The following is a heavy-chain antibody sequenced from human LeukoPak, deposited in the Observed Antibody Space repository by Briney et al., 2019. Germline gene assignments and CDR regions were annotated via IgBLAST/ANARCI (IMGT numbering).Heavy chain of an antibody. Sequence: SETLSLTCTVSGGSISSSSYYWGWIRQPPGKGLEWIGSIYYSGSTYYNPSLKSRVTISVDTSKNQFSLKLSSVTAADTAVYYCARDQGYSSSPNRFDPWGQGTLVTVSS. D-gene: IGHD6-13*01. CDR1: GGSISSSSYY. J-gene: IGHJ5*02. CDR2: IYYSGST. CDR3: ARDQGYSSSPNRFDP. V-gene: IGHV4-39*07.